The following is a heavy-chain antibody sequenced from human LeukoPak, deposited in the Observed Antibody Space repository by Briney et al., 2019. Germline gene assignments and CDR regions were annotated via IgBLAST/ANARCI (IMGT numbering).Heavy chain of an antibody. CDR3: ATDLSIYYYGMDV. V-gene: IGHV1-24*01. J-gene: IGHJ6*02. Sequence: ASVTVSFKVSGYTLTELSMHWVRQAPGKGLEWMGGFDPEDGETIYAQKFQGRVTMTEDTSTDTAYMELSSLRSEDTAVYYCATDLSIYYYGMDVWGQGTTVTVSS. CDR1: GYTLTELS. CDR2: FDPEDGET. D-gene: IGHD3-3*01.